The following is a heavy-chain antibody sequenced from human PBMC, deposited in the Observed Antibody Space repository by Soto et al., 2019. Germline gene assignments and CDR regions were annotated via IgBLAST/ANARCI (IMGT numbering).Heavy chain of an antibody. CDR2: INTSNDNK. V-gene: IGHV1-18*01. CDR3: ARDPGVALFDF. Sequence: ASVKFSCKASGYTFTNYGISWLRQAPGEGLEWVGWINTSNDNKLYAQKLQGRLTLTTDTSTSTASLDLTPLRSADTAVYFCARDPGVALFDFWAQGTLVTVCS. D-gene: IGHD5-12*01. CDR1: GYTFTNYG. J-gene: IGHJ4*02.